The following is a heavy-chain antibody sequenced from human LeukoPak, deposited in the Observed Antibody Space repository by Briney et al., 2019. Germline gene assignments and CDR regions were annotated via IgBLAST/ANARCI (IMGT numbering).Heavy chain of an antibody. CDR1: GFTFSTYG. Sequence: GGSLRLSCGASGFTFSTYGMHWVRQAPGKGLEWVAFTRFDGSNKYYADSVKGRFTISRDNSKNTLYLQMNSLRAEDTAVYYCAKDGCSGGSCYSRYNWFDPWGQGTLVTVSS. D-gene: IGHD2-15*01. J-gene: IGHJ5*02. CDR3: AKDGCSGGSCYSRYNWFDP. V-gene: IGHV3-30*02. CDR2: TRFDGSNK.